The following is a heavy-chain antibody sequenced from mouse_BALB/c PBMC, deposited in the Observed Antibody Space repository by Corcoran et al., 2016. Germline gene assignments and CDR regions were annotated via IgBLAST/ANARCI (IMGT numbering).Heavy chain of an antibody. Sequence: DVQLQESGPGLVKPSQSLSLTCSVTGYSITSGYYWNWIRQFPGNKLEWMGYISYDGSNNYNPSLKNRISITRDTSKNQFFLKLNSVTTEDTATYYCARGLSWGQGTSVTGSS. CDR2: ISYDGSN. J-gene: IGHJ4*01. CDR1: GYSITSGYY. V-gene: IGHV3-6*02. CDR3: ARGLS. D-gene: IGHD6-1*01.